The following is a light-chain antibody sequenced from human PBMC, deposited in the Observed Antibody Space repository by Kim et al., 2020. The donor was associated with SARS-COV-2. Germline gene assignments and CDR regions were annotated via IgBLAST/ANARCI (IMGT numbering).Light chain of an antibody. CDR2: AAS. CDR1: QSISSY. J-gene: IGKJ2*01. Sequence: DIQMTQSPSSLSASVGDRVTITCRASQSISSYLNWYQQKPGKAPKLLIYAASSLQSGVPSRFSGSGSGTDFTLTISSLQPEDFATYFWPQSYSTPMYTFGQGTELEI. V-gene: IGKV1-39*01. CDR3: PQSYSTPMYT.